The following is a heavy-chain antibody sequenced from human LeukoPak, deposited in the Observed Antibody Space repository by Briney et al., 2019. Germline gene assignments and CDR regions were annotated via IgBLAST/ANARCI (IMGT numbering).Heavy chain of an antibody. CDR2: ISAYNGNT. D-gene: IGHD3-22*01. V-gene: IGHV1-18*01. CDR1: GYTFTSYG. J-gene: IGHJ4*02. Sequence: ASVKVSCKASGYTFTSYGISWVRQAPGQGLEWMGWISAYNGNTNYAQKLQGRVTMTTDTSTSTAYMELRSLRSEDTAVYYCARDLKYYYDSSGYYLFDYWGQGTLVTVSS. CDR3: ARDLKYYYDSSGYYLFDY.